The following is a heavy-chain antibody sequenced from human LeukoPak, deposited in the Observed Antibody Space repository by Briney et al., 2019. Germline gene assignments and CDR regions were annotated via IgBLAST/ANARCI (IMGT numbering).Heavy chain of an antibody. CDR2: IYYSGST. J-gene: IGHJ4*02. D-gene: IGHD3-22*01. Sequence: SETLSLTCTVSGGSISSSSYYWGWIRQPPGKGLEWIGYIYYSGSTNYNPSLKSRVTISVDTSKNQFSLKLSSVTAADTAVYYCARGSYYYDSSGPWTFDYWGQGTLVTVSS. V-gene: IGHV4-61*05. CDR1: GGSISSSSYY. CDR3: ARGSYYYDSSGPWTFDY.